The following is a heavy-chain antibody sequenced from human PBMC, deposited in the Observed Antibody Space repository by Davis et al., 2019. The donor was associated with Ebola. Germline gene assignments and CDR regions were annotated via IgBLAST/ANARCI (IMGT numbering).Heavy chain of an antibody. Sequence: GGSLRLSCAASGFTFSSYSMNWVRQAPGKGLEWVAVISYDGSNKYYADSVKGRFTISRDNSKNTLYLQMNSLRAEDTAVYYCARVYVGMDVWGQGTTVTVSS. CDR3: ARVYVGMDV. J-gene: IGHJ6*02. D-gene: IGHD3-10*02. CDR2: ISYDGSNK. V-gene: IGHV3-30*03. CDR1: GFTFSSYS.